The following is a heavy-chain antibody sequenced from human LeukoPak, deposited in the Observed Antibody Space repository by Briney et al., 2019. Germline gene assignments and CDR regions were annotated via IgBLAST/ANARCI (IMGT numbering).Heavy chain of an antibody. D-gene: IGHD1-26*01. CDR1: GFPFNSYC. CDR3: ARDPNSGSPFDY. Sequence: GGSLKPSCATSGFPFNSYCMNWVRQASGKGPEWVSSITSSSSYTNYADSVKGRFTISRDNAKNSLYLQMNSLRAEDTAVYYCARDPNSGSPFDYWGQGNLVTVSS. V-gene: IGHV3-21*01. CDR2: ITSSSSYT. J-gene: IGHJ4*02.